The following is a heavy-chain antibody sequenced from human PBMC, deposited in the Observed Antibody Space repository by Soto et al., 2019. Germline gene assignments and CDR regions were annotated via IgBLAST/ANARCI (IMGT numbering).Heavy chain of an antibody. D-gene: IGHD6-19*01. Sequence: GGSLRLSCAASGFTFSSYGMHWVRQAPGKGLEWVAVIWYDGSNKYYADSVKGRFTISRDNSKNTLYLQMNSLRAEDTAVYYCARVTSSSGWYDYYYGMDVWGQGTTVTVSS. CDR1: GFTFSSYG. J-gene: IGHJ6*02. CDR3: ARVTSSSGWYDYYYGMDV. CDR2: IWYDGSNK. V-gene: IGHV3-33*01.